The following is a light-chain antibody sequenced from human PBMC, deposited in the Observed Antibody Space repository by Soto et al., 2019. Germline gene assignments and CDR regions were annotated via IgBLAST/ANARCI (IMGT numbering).Light chain of an antibody. CDR2: EVS. Sequence: QSALTQPASVSGSPGQSITISCTGTSSDVGGYNYVSWYQQHPGKAPKLMIYEVSNRPSGVSNRFSGSKSGNTASLTISGLEAEDEADYYCCAYTRSITRVFGGGTQLTVL. CDR1: SSDVGGYNY. J-gene: IGLJ3*02. V-gene: IGLV2-14*01. CDR3: CAYTRSITRV.